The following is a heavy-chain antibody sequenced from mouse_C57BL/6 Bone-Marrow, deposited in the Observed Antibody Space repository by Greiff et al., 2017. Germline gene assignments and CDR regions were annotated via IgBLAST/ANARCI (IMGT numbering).Heavy chain of an antibody. V-gene: IGHV3-6*01. Sequence: EVQLQQSGPGLVKPSQSLSLTCSVTGYSITSGYYWNWIRQFPGNKLEWMGYISYDGSNNYNPSLKNRISITRDTSKNQFFLKLNSVTTEDTATYYCARTTVVDYWGQGTTLTVSS. CDR1: GYSITSGYY. CDR3: ARTTVVDY. D-gene: IGHD1-1*01. CDR2: ISYDGSN. J-gene: IGHJ2*01.